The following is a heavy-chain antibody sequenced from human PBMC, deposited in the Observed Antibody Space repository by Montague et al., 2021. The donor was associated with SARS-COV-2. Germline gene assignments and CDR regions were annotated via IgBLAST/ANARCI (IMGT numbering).Heavy chain of an antibody. V-gene: IGHV4-59*11. Sequence: SETLSLTCAVSGGSISDHYWSWIRQPPGKGLEWLGDINHSGGTNSNPSLKSRVTMSVDTSKNQFSLKLTSVTAADTAVYYCARAVTVPRSFNWFDAWGQGTLVTVSS. CDR1: GGSISDHY. D-gene: IGHD5-18*01. J-gene: IGHJ5*02. CDR3: ARAVTVPRSFNWFDA. CDR2: INHSGGT.